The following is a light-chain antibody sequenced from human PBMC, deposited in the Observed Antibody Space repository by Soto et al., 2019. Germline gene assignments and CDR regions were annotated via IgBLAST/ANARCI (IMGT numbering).Light chain of an antibody. CDR3: HHYGSSQYT. Sequence: DIVLTQSPGTLSFSPGERATLSCRASQSLSGNYLAWYQQKPGQAPRLLIFGVSSRATGIPDRFSGSGSGKDLTLTINRLEPEDFAVYYCHHYGSSQYTFGLGTRLEIX. CDR1: QSLSGNY. V-gene: IGKV3-20*01. CDR2: GVS. J-gene: IGKJ5*01.